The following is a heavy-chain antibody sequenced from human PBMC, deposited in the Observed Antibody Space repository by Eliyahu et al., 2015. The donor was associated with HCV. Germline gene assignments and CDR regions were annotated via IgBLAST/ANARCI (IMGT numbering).Heavy chain of an antibody. CDR2: ISSGSSYI. Sequence: EVQLVESGGDLVKPGGSXRLSCAASGFTFSSYTMNWVRQAPGKGLEWVSSISSGSSYIYHADSVKGRFSISRDNAKNSLYLQMNSLRAEDTAVYYCVRDHYGGNANFDYWGQGTLVTVSS. CDR3: VRDHYGGNANFDY. D-gene: IGHD4-23*01. V-gene: IGHV3-21*02. CDR1: GFTFSSYT. J-gene: IGHJ4*02.